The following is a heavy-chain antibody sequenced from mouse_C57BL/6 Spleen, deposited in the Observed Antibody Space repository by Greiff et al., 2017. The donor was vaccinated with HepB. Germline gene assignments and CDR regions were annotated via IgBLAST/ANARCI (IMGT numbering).Heavy chain of an antibody. CDR1: GFTFSSYA. J-gene: IGHJ2*01. CDR3: AREDYYGSSYDYFDY. V-gene: IGHV5-4*01. CDR2: ISDGGSYT. Sequence: EVKLVESGGGLVKPGGSLKLSCAASGFTFSSYAMSWVRQTPEKRLEWVATISDGGSYTYYPDNVKGRFTISRDNAKNNLYLQMSHLKSEDTAMYYGAREDYYGSSYDYFDYWGQGTTLTVSS. D-gene: IGHD1-1*01.